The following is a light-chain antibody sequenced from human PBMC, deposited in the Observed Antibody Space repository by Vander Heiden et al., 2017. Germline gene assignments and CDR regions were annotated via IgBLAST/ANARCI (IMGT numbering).Light chain of an antibody. CDR2: GKN. V-gene: IGLV3-19*01. J-gene: IGLJ2*01. Sequence: SSELTQDPAVSVALGQTVRITCQGDSLRIYYASWYQQKPGQAPVLLIYGKNNRPSGIPDRFSGSSSVNTASLTITGARAEDEADYYCHSRDSRGNHLLFGGGTKLTVL. CDR1: SLRIYY. CDR3: HSRDSRGNHLL.